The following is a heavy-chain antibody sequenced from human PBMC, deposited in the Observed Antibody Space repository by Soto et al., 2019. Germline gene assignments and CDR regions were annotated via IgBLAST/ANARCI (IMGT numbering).Heavy chain of an antibody. V-gene: IGHV1-69*04. CDR1: GGTFSSYA. D-gene: IGHD6-13*01. CDR3: AVHAATFDY. J-gene: IGHJ4*02. CDR2: IIPILGIA. Sequence: GASVKVSCKASGGTFSSYAISWVRQAPGQGLEWMGRIIPILGIANYAQKFQGRVTITADKSTSTAYMELSSLRAEETAVYYCAVHAATFDYWGQGTLVTVSS.